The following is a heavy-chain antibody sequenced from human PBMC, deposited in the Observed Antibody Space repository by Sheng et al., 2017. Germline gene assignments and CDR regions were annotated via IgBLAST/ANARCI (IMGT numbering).Heavy chain of an antibody. CDR3: ARDSGKYSFDS. CDR1: GLTFNDHY. V-gene: IGHV3-72*01. D-gene: IGHD1-26*01. J-gene: IGHJ4*02. CDR2: IRNKHNTYIK. Sequence: EVQLVESGGGLVQPGGSLRLSCAASGLTFNDHYMDWVRQAPGKGLECVGRIRNKHNTYIKEYAASVQGRFTISWDDSKNSLYLLMRSLKTEDTAVYYCARDSGKYSFDSWGQGTLVTVSS.